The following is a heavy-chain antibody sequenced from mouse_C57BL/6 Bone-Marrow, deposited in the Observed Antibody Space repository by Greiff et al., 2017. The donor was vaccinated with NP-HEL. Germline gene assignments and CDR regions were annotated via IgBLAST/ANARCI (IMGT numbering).Heavy chain of an antibody. CDR2: IHPSDSET. J-gene: IGHJ3*01. D-gene: IGHD2-3*01. CDR1: GYPFTSYW. CDR3: ATDGYTPGFAY. V-gene: IGHV1-74*01. Sequence: ESCTASGYPFTSYWMHWVKQRPGQGLEWIGRIHPSDSETNYNQKFKGKATLTVDKSSSTAYMQLSSLTAEDSAVYYCATDGYTPGFAYWGQGTLVTVSA.